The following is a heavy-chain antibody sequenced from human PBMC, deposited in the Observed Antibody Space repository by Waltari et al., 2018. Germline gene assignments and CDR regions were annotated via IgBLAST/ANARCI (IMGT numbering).Heavy chain of an antibody. J-gene: IGHJ4*02. D-gene: IGHD3-22*01. Sequence: QVHLAQSGAEVKKPGASVKISCTASGYTLTSYPIHLVRPAPGQRLEWMGWISSGNGKTKYSQTLQGRLTITRDTSASTVYMEMNSVRSEDTAVYYCARDLTGYYDDNNGYYYGPSVFDYWGQGTLVTVSS. CDR2: ISSGNGKT. CDR1: GYTLTSYP. V-gene: IGHV1-3*01. CDR3: ARDLTGYYDDNNGYYYGPSVFDY.